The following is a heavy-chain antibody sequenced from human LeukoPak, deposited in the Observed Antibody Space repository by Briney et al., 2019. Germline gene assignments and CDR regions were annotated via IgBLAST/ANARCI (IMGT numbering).Heavy chain of an antibody. D-gene: IGHD3-16*02. CDR3: ARDRLTSRLRLGELSLGWYYFDY. CDR1: GGTFSSYA. V-gene: IGHV1-69*13. CDR2: IIPIFGTA. Sequence: GASVKVSCKASGGTFSSYAISWVRQAPGQGLEWMGGIIPIFGTANYAQKFQGRVTITADESTGTAYMELSRLTSEDTAVYYCARDRLTSRLRLGELSLGWYYFDYWGQGTLVTVSS. J-gene: IGHJ4*02.